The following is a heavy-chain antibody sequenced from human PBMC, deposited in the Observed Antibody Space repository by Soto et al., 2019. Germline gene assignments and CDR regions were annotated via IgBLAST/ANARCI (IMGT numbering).Heavy chain of an antibody. CDR3: ARDLSSPVTAGYYFDY. J-gene: IGHJ4*02. V-gene: IGHV1-69*01. Sequence: QVQLVQSGAEVKKPGSSVKVSCKASGGTFSSYAISWVRQAPGQGLEWLGGIIRIFGTANYAQKFQGRVTTTADESTSKAYMELSTLRSEDTAVYYCARDLSSPVTAGYYFDYWGQGTLLTVSS. CDR1: GGTFSSYA. CDR2: IIRIFGTA. D-gene: IGHD2-21*02.